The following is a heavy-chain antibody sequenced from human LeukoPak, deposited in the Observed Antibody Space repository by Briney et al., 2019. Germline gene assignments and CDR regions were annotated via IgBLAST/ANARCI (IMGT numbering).Heavy chain of an antibody. CDR3: ARAFPVAGTSQVRRRRPSYYMDV. D-gene: IGHD6-19*01. Sequence: GASVKVSCKASGYTFTSYDINWVRQATGQGLEWMGRMNPNSGNTGYAQKFQGRVTITRNTSISTAYMELSSLRSEDTAVYYCARAFPVAGTSQVRRRRPSYYMDVWGKGTTVTVSS. CDR1: GYTFTSYD. CDR2: MNPNSGNT. V-gene: IGHV1-8*03. J-gene: IGHJ6*03.